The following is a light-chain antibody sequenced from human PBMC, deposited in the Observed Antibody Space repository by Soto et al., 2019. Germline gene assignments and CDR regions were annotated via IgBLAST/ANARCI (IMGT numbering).Light chain of an antibody. Sequence: EIVMTQSPATLSVSPGERATLSCRASQSVSSNFAWYQQKPGQSPRLLIYDASNRATGIPARFSGSGSGTDFTLTISSLEPEDFAVYYCQQRSNWPPWTFGQGTKVDIK. CDR2: DAS. V-gene: IGKV3-11*01. J-gene: IGKJ1*01. CDR1: QSVSSN. CDR3: QQRSNWPPWT.